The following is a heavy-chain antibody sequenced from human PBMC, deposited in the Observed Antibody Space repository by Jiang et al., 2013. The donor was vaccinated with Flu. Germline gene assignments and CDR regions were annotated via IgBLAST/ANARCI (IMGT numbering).Heavy chain of an antibody. CDR3: AHSRGSGSYLRYFDY. D-gene: IGHD1-26*01. V-gene: IGHV2-5*01. Sequence: LEWLALIYWNDDKRYSPSLKSRLTITKDTSKNQVVLTMTNMDPVDTATYYCAHSRGSGSYLRYFDYWGQGTLVAVSS. CDR2: IYWNDDK. J-gene: IGHJ4*02.